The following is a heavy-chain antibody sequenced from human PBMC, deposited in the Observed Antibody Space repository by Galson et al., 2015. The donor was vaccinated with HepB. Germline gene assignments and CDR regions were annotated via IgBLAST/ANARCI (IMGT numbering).Heavy chain of an antibody. CDR1: GYTFTSYY. CDR3: ARARARYSSNWQDAFDI. D-gene: IGHD6-13*01. CDR2: INPSGGST. J-gene: IGHJ3*02. Sequence: SVKVSCKASGYTFTSYYMHWVRQAPGQGLEWMGIINPSGGSTSYAQKFQGRVTMTRDTSTSTVYMELSSLRSEDTAVYYCARARARYSSNWQDAFDIWGQGTMVTVSS. V-gene: IGHV1-46*03.